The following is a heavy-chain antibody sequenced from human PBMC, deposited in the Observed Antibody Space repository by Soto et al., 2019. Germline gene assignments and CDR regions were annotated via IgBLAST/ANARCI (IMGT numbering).Heavy chain of an antibody. J-gene: IGHJ5*02. CDR3: ARGGSITIFGGFDP. CDR1: GYTFTSYD. CDR2: MNPNSGNT. Sequence: ASVKVSCKASGYTFTSYDINWERQATGQGLEWTGWMNPNSGNTGYAQKFQGRVTMTRNTSISTAYMELSSLRSEDTAVYYCARGGSITIFGGFDPWGQGTLVTVSS. V-gene: IGHV1-8*01. D-gene: IGHD3-3*01.